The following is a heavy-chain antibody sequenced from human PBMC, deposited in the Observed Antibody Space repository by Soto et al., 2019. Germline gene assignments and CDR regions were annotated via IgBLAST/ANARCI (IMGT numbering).Heavy chain of an antibody. CDR2: IYHTGNT. CDR3: ARDGGYGNFQH. CDR1: GGSISSGGYS. Sequence: QLQLQESGSGLVKPSQTLSLTCTVSGGSISSGGYSWSWIRQPPGKGLEWIGYIYHTGNTYYNPSLKSRVPISVDRSKNQFSLKLNSVTVADTAVYYCARDGGYGNFQHWGQGTLVTVFS. D-gene: IGHD3-16*01. V-gene: IGHV4-30-2*01. J-gene: IGHJ1*01.